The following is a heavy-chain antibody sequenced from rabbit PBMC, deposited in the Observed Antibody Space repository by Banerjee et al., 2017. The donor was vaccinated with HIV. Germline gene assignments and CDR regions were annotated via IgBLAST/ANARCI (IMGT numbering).Heavy chain of an antibody. Sequence: QSLEESGGDLVKPGASLTLTCTASGFSFSSSYYMCWVRQAPGKGLEWIACIYGGSSGSTYYASWVNGRFTISKTSSTTVTLQMTSLTAADTATYFCARGLAGGVGSGYPTQFNLWGPGTLVTVS. CDR1: GFSFSSSYY. CDR2: IYGGSSGST. D-gene: IGHD5-1*01. V-gene: IGHV1S40*01. CDR3: ARGLAGGVGSGYPTQFNL. J-gene: IGHJ4*01.